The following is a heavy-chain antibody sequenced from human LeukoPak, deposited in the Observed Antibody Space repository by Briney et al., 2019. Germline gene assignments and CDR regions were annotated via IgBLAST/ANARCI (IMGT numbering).Heavy chain of an antibody. V-gene: IGHV4-59*01. CDR1: GGSISSYY. CDR3: ARAGSGYSFDY. CDR2: LYYSGST. D-gene: IGHD3-22*01. Sequence: SETLSLACTVSGGSISSYYWSWIRQPPGKGLEWIGYLYYSGSTNYNPSLKSRVTISVDTSKNQFSLKLSSVTAADTAVYYCARAGSGYSFDYWGQGTLVTVSS. J-gene: IGHJ4*02.